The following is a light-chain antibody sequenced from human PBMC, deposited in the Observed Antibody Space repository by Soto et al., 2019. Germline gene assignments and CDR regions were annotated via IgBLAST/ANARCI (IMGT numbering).Light chain of an antibody. V-gene: IGLV1-47*01. CDR3: AAWDDSLSGPV. Sequence: QSVLTQPPSASGTLGQRVTIACSGSSSNIGSNYVYWYQQLPGTAPKLLNYRNNQRPSGVPDRFSGSKSGTSASLAISGLRSEDEADYYCAAWDDSLSGPVFGGGTKVTVL. CDR1: SSNIGSNY. CDR2: RNN. J-gene: IGLJ3*02.